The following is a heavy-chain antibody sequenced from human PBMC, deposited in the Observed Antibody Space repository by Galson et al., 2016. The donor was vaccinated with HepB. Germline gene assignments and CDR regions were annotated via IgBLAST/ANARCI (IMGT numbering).Heavy chain of an antibody. CDR3: ARRPRYSSGWVNGHAFFDY. Sequence: SLRLSCAASGFTFSNYAMNWVRQAPGKGLEWVAVISYDGSRKYYADSVKGRFTISRDNAKNTLYVQMNSLRAEDTAVYYCARRPRYSSGWVNGHAFFDYWGQGTLVTVSA. CDR2: ISYDGSRK. CDR1: GFTFSNYA. J-gene: IGHJ4*02. D-gene: IGHD6-19*01. V-gene: IGHV3-30*04.